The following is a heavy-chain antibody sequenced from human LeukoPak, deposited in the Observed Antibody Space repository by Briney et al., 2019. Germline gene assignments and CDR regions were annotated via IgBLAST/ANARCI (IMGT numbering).Heavy chain of an antibody. Sequence: KPSETLSLTCAVYGGSFSGYYWSWIRQPPGKGLEWIGKINHSGSTNYNPSLKSRVTISVDTSKNQFSLKLSSVTAADTAVYYCAGRYSYGPFDYWGQGTLVTVSS. CDR2: INHSGST. CDR3: AGRYSYGPFDY. V-gene: IGHV4-34*01. J-gene: IGHJ4*02. D-gene: IGHD5-18*01. CDR1: GGSFSGYY.